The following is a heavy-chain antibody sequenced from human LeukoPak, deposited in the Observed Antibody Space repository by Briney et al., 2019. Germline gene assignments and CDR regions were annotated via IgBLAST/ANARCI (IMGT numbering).Heavy chain of an antibody. D-gene: IGHD3-9*01. Sequence: SETLSLTCAVYGGSFSGYYWGWIRQPPGKGLEWIGSIYSSGSTYYNPSLKSRVTISINTSKNQFSLKLNSVTAADTAVYYCARISLTGYAPISGYFDYWGQGTLVTVSS. J-gene: IGHJ4*02. CDR2: IYSSGST. CDR3: ARISLTGYAPISGYFDY. CDR1: GGSFSGYY. V-gene: IGHV4-34*01.